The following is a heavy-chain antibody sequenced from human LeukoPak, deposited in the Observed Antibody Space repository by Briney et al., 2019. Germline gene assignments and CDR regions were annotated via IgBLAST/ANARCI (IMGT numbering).Heavy chain of an antibody. Sequence: GASVKVSFKASGYTFNTYYMQWVRQAPGQGLEWMGIINPSGGSTSYAQKFQGRVTMTRDTSTSTVYMELSSLRSEDTAVYYCARSQAAVFWVVTPIYADYWGQGTLVTVSS. V-gene: IGHV1-46*02. CDR1: GYTFNTYY. CDR3: ARSQAAVFWVVTPIYADY. CDR2: INPSGGST. J-gene: IGHJ4*02. D-gene: IGHD3-3*01.